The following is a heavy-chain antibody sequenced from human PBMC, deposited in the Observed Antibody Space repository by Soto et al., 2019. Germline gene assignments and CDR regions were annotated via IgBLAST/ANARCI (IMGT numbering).Heavy chain of an antibody. V-gene: IGHV4-59*01. D-gene: IGHD2-8*02. CDR1: GGSISSYY. Sequence: QVQLQESGPGLVKPSETLSLTCTVSGGSISSYYWSWIRQPPGKGLEWIGYIYYSGSTNYNPSLKSRVTISVDTSKNQFSLKLSSVTAADTAVYYCARGDPVRYGGVIDPWGQGTLVTVSS. CDR3: ARGDPVRYGGVIDP. J-gene: IGHJ5*02. CDR2: IYYSGST.